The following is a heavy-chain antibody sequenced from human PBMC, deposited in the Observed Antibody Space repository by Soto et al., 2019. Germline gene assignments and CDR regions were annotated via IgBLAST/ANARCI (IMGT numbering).Heavy chain of an antibody. CDR2: IKQDGSEK. J-gene: IGHJ2*01. Sequence: EVQLVESGGGLVQPGGSLRLSCAASGFTLSSYWMSWVRQAPGKGLEWVGNIKQDGSEKYYVDSVKGRFTISRDNAKNSLFLKMSSLGAEAAAVYCCGGVFLCTCGDLLKWYFGLWGRGTLVPVAS. V-gene: IGHV3-7*01. D-gene: IGHD2-8*02. CDR3: GGVFLCTCGDLLKWYFGL. CDR1: GFTLSSYW.